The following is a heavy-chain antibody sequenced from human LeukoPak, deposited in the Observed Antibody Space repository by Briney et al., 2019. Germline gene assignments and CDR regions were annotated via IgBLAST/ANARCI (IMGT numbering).Heavy chain of an antibody. CDR3: GRSDYGDYGITY. CDR2: INAGNGNT. J-gene: IGHJ4*02. Sequence: ASVTVSFTASGYTFTSYAMYWVRQAPGQRLEWMGWINAGNGNTKYSQKFQGRVTITRDTSASTVYMELTSLRSEDTAVYYCGRSDYGDYGITYWGQGTLVTVSS. V-gene: IGHV1-3*01. D-gene: IGHD4-17*01. CDR1: GYTFTSYA.